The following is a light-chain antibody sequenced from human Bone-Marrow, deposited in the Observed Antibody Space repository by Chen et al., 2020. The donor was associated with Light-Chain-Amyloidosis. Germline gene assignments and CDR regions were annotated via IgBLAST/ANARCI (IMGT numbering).Light chain of an antibody. CDR1: SSNIGINY. J-gene: IGLJ1*01. CDR2: RNN. Sequence: QSVLTQPPSASGTPGQRVTISCSGASSNIGINYVYWYQHFRAAAPNLLSHRNNQRPSGVPDRFPASKSGTSAFLAISGLGSEDEADYYCAAWDGSLSGYVFGTGTKVIVL. CDR3: AAWDGSLSGYV. V-gene: IGLV1-47*01.